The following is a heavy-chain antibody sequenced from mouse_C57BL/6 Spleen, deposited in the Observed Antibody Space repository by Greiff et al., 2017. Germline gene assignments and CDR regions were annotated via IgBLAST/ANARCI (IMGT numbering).Heavy chain of an antibody. D-gene: IGHD1-1*01. CDR3: ARAPPGSSWRNAMDY. CDR1: GYTFTSYW. J-gene: IGHJ4*01. V-gene: IGHV1-52*01. Sequence: VQRVESGAELVRPGSSVKLSCKASGYTFTSYWMHWVKQRPIQGLEWIGNIDPSDSETHYNQKFKDKATLTVDKSSSTAYMQLSSLTSEDSAVYYCARAPPGSSWRNAMDYWGQGTSVTVSS. CDR2: IDPSDSET.